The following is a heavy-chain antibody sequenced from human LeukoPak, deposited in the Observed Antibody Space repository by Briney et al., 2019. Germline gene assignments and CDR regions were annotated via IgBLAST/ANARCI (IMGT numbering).Heavy chain of an antibody. V-gene: IGHV1-2*02. J-gene: IGHJ4*02. CDR3: APYCSSTSCHAP. CDR2: INPNSGGT. CDR1: RYTFTGYY. D-gene: IGHD2-2*01. Sequence: ASVKVSCKASRYTFTGYYMHWVRQAPGQGLEWMGWINPNSGGTNYAQKLQGRVTIPRNTSTSTAYMELSRLRSDDTAVYYCAPYCSSTSCHAPWGQGTLVTVSS.